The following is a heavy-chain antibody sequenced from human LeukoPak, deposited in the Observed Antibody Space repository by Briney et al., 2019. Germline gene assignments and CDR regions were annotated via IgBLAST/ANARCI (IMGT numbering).Heavy chain of an antibody. V-gene: IGHV3-21*01. D-gene: IGHD3-22*01. CDR2: ISSSSSYI. J-gene: IGHJ4*02. Sequence: PGGSLRLSCAASGFTFSIYSMNWVRQAPGKGLEWVSSISSSSSYIYYADSVKGRFTISRDNAKNSLYLQMNSLRAEDTAVYYCARTYYYDSSGYIPFDYWGQGTLVTVSS. CDR3: ARTYYYDSSGYIPFDY. CDR1: GFTFSIYS.